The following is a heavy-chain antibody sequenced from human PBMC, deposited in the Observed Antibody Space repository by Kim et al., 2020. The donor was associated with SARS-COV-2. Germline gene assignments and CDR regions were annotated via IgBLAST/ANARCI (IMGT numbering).Heavy chain of an antibody. Sequence: ASVKVSCKASGYTFTGYYMHWVRQAPGQGLEWMGRINPNSGGTNYAQKFQGRVTMTRDTSISTAYMELSRLRSDDTAVYYCARDSSSWYNYYGMDVWGQGTTVTVSS. CDR1: GYTFTGYY. CDR3: ARDSSSWYNYYGMDV. D-gene: IGHD6-13*01. J-gene: IGHJ6*02. V-gene: IGHV1-2*06. CDR2: INPNSGGT.